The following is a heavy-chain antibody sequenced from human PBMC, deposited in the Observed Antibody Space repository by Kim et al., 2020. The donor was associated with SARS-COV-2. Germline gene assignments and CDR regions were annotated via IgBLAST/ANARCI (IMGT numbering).Heavy chain of an antibody. J-gene: IGHJ4*02. CDR1: GYTLTELS. D-gene: IGHD3-22*01. CDR3: ATRRDDYYDSSGYYSD. CDR2: FDPEDGET. V-gene: IGHV1-24*01. Sequence: ASVKVSCKVSGYTLTELSMHWVRQAPGKGLEWMGGFDPEDGETIYAQKFQGRVTMTEDTSTDTAYMELSSLRSEDTAVYYCATRRDDYYDSSGYYSDWGQGTLVTVSS.